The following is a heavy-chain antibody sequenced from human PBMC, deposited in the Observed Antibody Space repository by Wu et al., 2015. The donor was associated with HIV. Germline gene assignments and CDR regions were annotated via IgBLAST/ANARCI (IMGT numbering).Heavy chain of an antibody. J-gene: IGHJ5*02. CDR2: IHDNGRT. CDR1: GGTFTNSV. D-gene: IGHD3-10*01. V-gene: IGHV1-18*01. Sequence: QVRLVQSGAEVKQPGSSVKVSCRTSGGTFTNSVVTWVRQAPGQGLEWMGWIHDNGRTNYAQKVRGRVTMTTDTSTSTAYMELTSLTSDDTAIYYCANLLRRAYDSGSQQQIVFDPWGQGTLVTVSS. CDR3: ANLLRRAYDSGSQQQIVFDP.